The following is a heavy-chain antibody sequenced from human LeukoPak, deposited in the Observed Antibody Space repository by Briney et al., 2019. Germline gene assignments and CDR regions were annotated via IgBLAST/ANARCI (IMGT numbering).Heavy chain of an antibody. Sequence: GASVKVSCKASGGTFSSYAISWVRQAPGQGLEWMGGIIPIFGTANYAQKFQGRVAITADESTSTAYMELSSLRSEDTAVYYCARSRGADSPDYWGQGTLVTVSS. CDR3: ARSRGADSPDY. J-gene: IGHJ4*02. CDR2: IIPIFGTA. CDR1: GGTFSSYA. V-gene: IGHV1-69*13. D-gene: IGHD2-15*01.